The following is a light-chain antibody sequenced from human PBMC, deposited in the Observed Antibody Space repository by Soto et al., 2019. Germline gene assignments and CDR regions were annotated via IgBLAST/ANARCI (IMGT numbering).Light chain of an antibody. Sequence: EIVMTQSPPTLSMSPGERATLSCRASQSVSSNLAWYQQKPGQAPRLLIYNASTRATGIPARFSGSGSGTEFTLTISSLQSEDFAIYYCQQYNNWPYTFGQGTTLEIK. V-gene: IGKV3-15*01. CDR3: QQYNNWPYT. CDR1: QSVSSN. CDR2: NAS. J-gene: IGKJ2*01.